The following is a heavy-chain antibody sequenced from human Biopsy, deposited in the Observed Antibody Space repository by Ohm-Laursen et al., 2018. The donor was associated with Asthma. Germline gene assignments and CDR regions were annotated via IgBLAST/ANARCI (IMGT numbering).Heavy chain of an antibody. Sequence: SDTLSLTWSVSGAAISRGGYYWGWIRQPPGKGLEWIGSIYYSGTTYYNPSPESRVTVPADTSKNQFSPKLTSVTAADTAVYYCVRGSSSWHHGPFHYYYGLDVWGQGTTATVSS. CDR1: GAAISRGGYY. CDR2: IYYSGTT. CDR3: VRGSSSWHHGPFHYYYGLDV. V-gene: IGHV4-39*01. D-gene: IGHD6-13*01. J-gene: IGHJ6*02.